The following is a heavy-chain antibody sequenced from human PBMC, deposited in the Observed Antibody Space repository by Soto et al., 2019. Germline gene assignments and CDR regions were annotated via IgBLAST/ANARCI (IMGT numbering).Heavy chain of an antibody. CDR2: ISYDGSNK. V-gene: IGHV3-30*18. CDR1: GFTFSSYG. D-gene: IGHD6-19*01. Sequence: GGSLRLSCAASGFTFSSYGMHWVRQAPGKGLEWVAVISYDGSNKYYADSVKGRFTISRDNSKNTLYLQMNSLRAEDTAVYYCAKDSSIAVAGSYFDYWGQGTLVTVSS. CDR3: AKDSSIAVAGSYFDY. J-gene: IGHJ4*02.